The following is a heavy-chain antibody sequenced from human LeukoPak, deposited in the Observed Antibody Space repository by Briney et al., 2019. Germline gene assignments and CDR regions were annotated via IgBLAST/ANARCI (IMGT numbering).Heavy chain of an antibody. V-gene: IGHV3-66*01. J-gene: IGHJ6*02. D-gene: IGHD6-13*01. CDR1: GFTVSSNY. CDR2: IYSGGST. CDR3: ARDLTGYSSSWYYYYYGMDV. Sequence: GGSLRLSCAASGFTVSSNYMSWVRQAPGKGLEWVSVIYSGGSTYYADSVKDRFTISRDNSKNTLYLQMNSLRAEDTAVYYCARDLTGYSSSWYYYYYGMDVWGQGTTVTVSS.